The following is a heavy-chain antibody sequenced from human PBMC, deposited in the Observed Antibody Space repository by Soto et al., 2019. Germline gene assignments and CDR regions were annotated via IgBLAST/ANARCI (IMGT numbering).Heavy chain of an antibody. CDR2: INHSGST. Sequence: SETLSLTCAVYGGSFSGYYWSWIRQPPGKGLEWIGEINHSGSTNYNPSLKSRVTISVDTSKNQFSLKLSSVTAADTAVYYCAREGVVVAEGMDVWGQGTTVTVSS. J-gene: IGHJ6*02. D-gene: IGHD2-2*01. CDR3: AREGVVVAEGMDV. V-gene: IGHV4-34*01. CDR1: GGSFSGYY.